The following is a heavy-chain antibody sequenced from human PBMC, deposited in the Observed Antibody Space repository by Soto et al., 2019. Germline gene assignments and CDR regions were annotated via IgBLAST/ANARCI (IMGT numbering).Heavy chain of an antibody. V-gene: IGHV4-4*07. Sequence: PSETLSLTCIVSGGSFSSYYLNWIRVPAGKGPEWIGRIYSSGSTTYNPSLKSRVDISLDTSKNQFSLRLSSVTAADTAVYYCARDVGADSAWGQGTLVTVSS. CDR1: GGSFSSYY. D-gene: IGHD3-16*01. J-gene: IGHJ5*02. CDR3: ARDVGADSA. CDR2: IYSSGST.